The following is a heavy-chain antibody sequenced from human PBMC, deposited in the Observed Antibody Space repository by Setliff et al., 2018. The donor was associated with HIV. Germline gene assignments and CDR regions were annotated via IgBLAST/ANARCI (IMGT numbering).Heavy chain of an antibody. CDR2: INPNSGGT. D-gene: IGHD5-18*01. J-gene: IGHJ4*02. Sequence: ASVMVSCKASGYTFTGYYMHWVRQAPGQGLEWMGWINPNSGGTNYAQKFQGRVTMTRDTSISTAYMELSRLRSDDTAVYYCAAEDTAMQQVDYWGQGTLVTVSS. CDR3: AAEDTAMQQVDY. CDR1: GYTFTGYY. V-gene: IGHV1-2*02.